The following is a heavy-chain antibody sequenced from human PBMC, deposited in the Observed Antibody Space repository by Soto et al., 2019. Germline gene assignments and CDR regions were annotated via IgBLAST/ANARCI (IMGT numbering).Heavy chain of an antibody. CDR1: GFTFSAYG. CDR3: AKLTFSGDYYYSYVMDV. Sequence: QEKLVESGGGVVQPGRSLRLSCAASGFTFSAYGMHWVRQAPGKGLEWVTVISYDGSSNYYADSVKGRFIVSRDNSKNTLYLQMNSLRPEDTAVYYCAKLTFSGDYYYSYVMDVCRQWTTVTVSS. CDR2: ISYDGSSN. D-gene: IGHD1-26*01. V-gene: IGHV3-30*18. J-gene: IGHJ6*02.